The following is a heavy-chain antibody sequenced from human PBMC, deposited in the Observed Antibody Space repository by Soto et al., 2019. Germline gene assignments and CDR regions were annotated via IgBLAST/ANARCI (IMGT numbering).Heavy chain of an antibody. J-gene: IGHJ6*02. CDR2: ISYDGTNK. V-gene: IGHV3-30*18. CDR1: GFTFSTYG. CDR3: AKDLQSYGDYDYYCYGIDV. Sequence: QVQLVESGGGEVQPGRSLTISCAASGFTFSTYGMHWVRQTPGKGLEWVAVISYDGTNKFYSDSVKGRFTISRDNFKNTLTLQMNSLRAAYTAVYSCAKDLQSYGDYDYYCYGIDVWGLGTRVTVSS. D-gene: IGHD4-17*01.